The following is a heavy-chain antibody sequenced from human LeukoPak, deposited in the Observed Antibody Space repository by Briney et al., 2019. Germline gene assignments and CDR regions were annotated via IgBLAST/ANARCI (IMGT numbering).Heavy chain of an antibody. D-gene: IGHD6-19*01. CDR3: ARDRVAAVTEPFDH. CDR2: ISSSGST. CDR1: GDSISSGDYY. Sequence: SETLSLTCTVSGDSISSGDYYWSWIRQPAGKGLEWIGRISSSGSTNYNPSLKSRVTISVDTSKNQFSLKLSSVTAADTAMYYCARDRVAAVTEPFDHWGQGALVIVSS. V-gene: IGHV4-61*02. J-gene: IGHJ4*02.